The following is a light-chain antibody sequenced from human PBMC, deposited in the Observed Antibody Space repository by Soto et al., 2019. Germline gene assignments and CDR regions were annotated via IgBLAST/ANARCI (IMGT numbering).Light chain of an antibody. V-gene: IGKV1-27*01. CDR3: QKYNNVPPLT. J-gene: IGKJ4*01. CDR2: SAS. Sequence: DIQMTQSPPSLSASVGDIVTITCRASQGISTYVAWFQQKQVKAPKLLIYSASTLESGVPSRFSGSGAGTDFTLTISSLQPKDAATYYCQKYNNVPPLTFGGGTKVDIK. CDR1: QGISTY.